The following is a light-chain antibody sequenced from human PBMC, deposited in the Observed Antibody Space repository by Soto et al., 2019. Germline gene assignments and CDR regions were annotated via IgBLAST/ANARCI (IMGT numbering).Light chain of an antibody. Sequence: DIVMTQSPLSLPVTPGEPASISCRSSQSLLHSTGYNYLDWYLQKPGQSPQLLIYLGSNRASGVPDRVIGSGSGTDFTRKISRVEAGDVGVYYCMQALQGPFTFGPGTKVDTK. CDR2: LGS. V-gene: IGKV2-28*01. CDR3: MQALQGPFT. J-gene: IGKJ3*01. CDR1: QSLLHSTGYNY.